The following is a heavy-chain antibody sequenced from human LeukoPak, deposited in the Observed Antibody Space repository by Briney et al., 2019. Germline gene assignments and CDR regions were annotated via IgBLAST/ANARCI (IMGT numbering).Heavy chain of an antibody. CDR2: IYHSGST. CDR3: PRGGDYVWGSYRLITNAFDI. CDR1: GYSISSGYY. J-gene: IGHJ3*02. V-gene: IGHV4-38-2*02. D-gene: IGHD3-16*02. Sequence: SETLSLTYTVSGYSISSGYYWGWIRQPPGKGLEWIGSIYHSGSTYYNPSLKSRVTISVDTSTNQFSLKLSSVTAADTAAYYCPRGGDYVWGSYRLITNAFDIWGQGTMVTVSS.